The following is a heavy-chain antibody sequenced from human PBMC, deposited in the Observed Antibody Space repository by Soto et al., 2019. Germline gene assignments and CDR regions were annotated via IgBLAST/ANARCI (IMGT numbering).Heavy chain of an antibody. CDR3: ASVRGYSSAVDY. J-gene: IGHJ4*02. Sequence: SETLSLTCAVYGGSFSGYYWSWIRQPPGKGLEWIGEINHSGSTNYNPSLKSRVTISVDTSKNQFSLKLSSVTAADTAVYYCASVRGYSSAVDYWGQGTRVTVSS. CDR2: INHSGST. V-gene: IGHV4-34*01. CDR1: GGSFSGYY. D-gene: IGHD6-19*01.